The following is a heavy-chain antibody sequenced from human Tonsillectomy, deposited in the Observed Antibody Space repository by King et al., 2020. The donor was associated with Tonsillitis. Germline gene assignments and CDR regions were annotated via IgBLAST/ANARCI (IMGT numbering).Heavy chain of an antibody. CDR1: GFIFSIYG. V-gene: IGHV3-33*08. D-gene: IGHD3-10*01. J-gene: IGHJ3*02. CDR3: ASSLRFSMDRGVNKESDAFDI. CDR2: IWYDGSNK. Sequence: VQLVESGGGVVQPGRSLRLSCAASGFIFSIYGMHWVRQAPGKGLEWVAVIWYDGSNKYYADSVKGRFTISRDNSKNTLYLQMNSLRAEDTAVYYCASSLRFSMDRGVNKESDAFDIWGQGTMVTVSS.